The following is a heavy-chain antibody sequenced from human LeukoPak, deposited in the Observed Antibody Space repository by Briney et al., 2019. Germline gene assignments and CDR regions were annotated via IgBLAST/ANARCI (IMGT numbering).Heavy chain of an antibody. J-gene: IGHJ3*02. V-gene: IGHV1-69*04. CDR3: ARLTRSGTAFDI. Sequence: ASVKVSCKASGGTFSSYAISWVRQAPGQGLEWMGRIIPILGIANYAQKFQGRVTITADKSTSTAYMELSSLRSEDTAVYYCARLTRSGTAFDIWGQGTMVTVSS. CDR1: GGTFSSYA. D-gene: IGHD3-3*01. CDR2: IIPILGIA.